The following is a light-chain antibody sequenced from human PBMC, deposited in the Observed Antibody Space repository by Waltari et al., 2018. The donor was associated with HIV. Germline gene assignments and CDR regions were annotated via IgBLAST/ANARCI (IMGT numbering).Light chain of an antibody. Sequence: QSVLTQPPSASGTPGQRVTISCSGSSSNIGNDNVYWYQQLPGTAPKLLIYKNYQRPSGVPDRFACSRSGTSASLAISGLRSEDEADYYCVGWDASLSAYVFGTGTKVTIL. V-gene: IGLV1-47*01. CDR3: VGWDASLSAYV. CDR2: KNY. J-gene: IGLJ1*01. CDR1: SSNIGNDN.